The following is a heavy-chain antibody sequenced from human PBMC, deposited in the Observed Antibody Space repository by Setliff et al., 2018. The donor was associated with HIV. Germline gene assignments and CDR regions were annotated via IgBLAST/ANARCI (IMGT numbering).Heavy chain of an antibody. CDR1: GYTLTGLA. CDR2: SDRDEGEP. Sequence: ASVKVSCEISGYTLTGLAIHWVRQAPGEGLKWMGGSDRDEGEPIYTQRLQGRVTMTGDTSTDTAYLELSSLRSDDTAMYYCATDPGYSSTWYSESFQHWGQGTVVTVSS. D-gene: IGHD6-13*01. J-gene: IGHJ1*01. V-gene: IGHV1-24*01. CDR3: ATDPGYSSTWYSESFQH.